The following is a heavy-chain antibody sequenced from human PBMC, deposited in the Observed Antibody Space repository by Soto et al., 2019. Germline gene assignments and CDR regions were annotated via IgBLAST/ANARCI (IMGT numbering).Heavy chain of an antibody. Sequence: QVQMVKSGAEVKKPGSSVKVSCRASGGTFNTFAISWVRQAPGQGLEWMGGIIPIFGPANYAQKFQGRVTITADKSTSTAYLELSSLRSEDTAVYYCARAAKRYFDYWGQGTLDTVSS. J-gene: IGHJ4*02. D-gene: IGHD6-25*01. CDR3: ARAAKRYFDY. CDR1: GGTFNTFA. V-gene: IGHV1-69*06. CDR2: IIPIFGPA.